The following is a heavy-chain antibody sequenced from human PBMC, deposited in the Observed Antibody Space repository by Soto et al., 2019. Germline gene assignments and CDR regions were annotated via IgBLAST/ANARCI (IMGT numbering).Heavy chain of an antibody. J-gene: IGHJ5*02. V-gene: IGHV2-26*04. D-gene: IGHD6-13*01. CDR2: IFSNDEK. CDR1: GFSLSNAGLG. CDR3: ALTYSTSWYWFDP. Sequence: QVTVKESGPVLVKPTETLTLTCTVSGFSLSNAGLGVSWIRQPPGKALEWLAHIFSNDEKSYSTSLKSRLTFSQDTXKSQVVLIMTNMDPVDTATYYCALTYSTSWYWFDPWGQGTLVTVSS.